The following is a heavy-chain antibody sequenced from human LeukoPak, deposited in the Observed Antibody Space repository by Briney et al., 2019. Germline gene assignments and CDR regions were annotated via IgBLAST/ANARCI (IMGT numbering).Heavy chain of an antibody. CDR3: ARGPMTLPFDY. J-gene: IGHJ4*02. Sequence: KPSETLSLTCTVSGGSISNNYWSWIRQPPGKGLEWIGYIYYSGSTNYNPSLKSRVTMSVDTSKNQFSLKLTSVTAADTAVYYCARGPMTLPFDYWGQGTLVTVSS. D-gene: IGHD3-22*01. CDR2: IYYSGST. V-gene: IGHV4-59*01. CDR1: GGSISNNY.